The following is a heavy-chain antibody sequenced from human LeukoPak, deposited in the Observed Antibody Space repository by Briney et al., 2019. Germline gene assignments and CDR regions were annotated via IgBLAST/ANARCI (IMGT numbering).Heavy chain of an antibody. J-gene: IGHJ1*01. V-gene: IGHV1-18*01. CDR2: VSPYNGKT. CDR1: GGTFSSYA. CDR3: ARLSDSSGWSPASN. Sequence: ASVKVSCKASGGTFSSYAISWVRQAPGQGLEWMGWVSPYNGKTNYAQDLQGRVTMTTDTSTNTAYMELRSLRSGDTAVYYCARLSDSSGWSPASNWGQGTLVSVSS. D-gene: IGHD6-19*01.